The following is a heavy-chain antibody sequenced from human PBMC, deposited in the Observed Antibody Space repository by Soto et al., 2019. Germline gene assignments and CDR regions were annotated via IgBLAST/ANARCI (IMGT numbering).Heavy chain of an antibody. J-gene: IGHJ4*02. CDR1: GGTFSSYA. V-gene: IGHV1-69*01. D-gene: IGHD6-13*01. CDR2: IIPIFGTA. CDR3: ARVGESRSWIRVLDY. Sequence: QVQLVQSGAEVKKPGSSVKVSCKASGGTFSSYAISWVRQAPGQGLEWMGGIIPIFGTANYAQKFQGRVTITADEATSTAYLELSSLSSEHRAVYYCARVGESRSWIRVLDYWGQGTLVTVSS.